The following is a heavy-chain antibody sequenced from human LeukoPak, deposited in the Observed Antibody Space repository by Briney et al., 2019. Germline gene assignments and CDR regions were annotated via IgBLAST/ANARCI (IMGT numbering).Heavy chain of an antibody. J-gene: IGHJ4*02. Sequence: GASVKVSCKASGYTFTSYGISWVRQAPGQGLEWMGWISAYNGNTNYAQKLQGRVTMTTDTSTSTAYMELRSLRSDDTAVYYCARGRSPRTSRLHPDYWGQGTLVTVSS. D-gene: IGHD1/OR15-1a*01. CDR1: GYTFTSYG. CDR2: ISAYNGNT. V-gene: IGHV1-18*01. CDR3: ARGRSPRTSRLHPDY.